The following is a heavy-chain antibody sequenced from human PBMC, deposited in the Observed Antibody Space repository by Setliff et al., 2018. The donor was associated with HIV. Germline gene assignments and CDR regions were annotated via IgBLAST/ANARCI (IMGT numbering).Heavy chain of an antibody. CDR3: GRTMTYYYLCMDV. CDR1: GGSISSYY. CDR2: IYASGRT. V-gene: IGHV4-4*07. Sequence: PSETLSLTCTVSGGSISSYYWSWIRQPAGKGLEWIGRIYASGRTNYNPSLKSRVTISVDTSKNQFSLRLNSVTAADTAVYYCGRTMTYYYLCMDVWGNGTTVTVSS. J-gene: IGHJ6*03.